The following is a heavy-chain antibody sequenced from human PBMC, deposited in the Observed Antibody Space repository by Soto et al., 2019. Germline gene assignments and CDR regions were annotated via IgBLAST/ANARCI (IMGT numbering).Heavy chain of an antibody. J-gene: IGHJ4*02. D-gene: IGHD2-15*01. CDR2: ISGSGGST. Sequence: PGGSLRLSCAASGFTFSSYAMSWVRQAPGKGLEWVSAISGSGGSTYYADSVKGRFTISRDNSKNTLYLQMNSLRAEDTAVYYCAKPSRVVVVVAATTNFDYWGQGTLVTVSS. CDR1: GFTFSSYA. V-gene: IGHV3-23*01. CDR3: AKPSRVVVVVAATTNFDY.